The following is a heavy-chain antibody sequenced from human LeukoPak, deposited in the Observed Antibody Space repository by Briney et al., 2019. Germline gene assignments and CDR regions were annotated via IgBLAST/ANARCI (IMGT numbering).Heavy chain of an antibody. D-gene: IGHD3/OR15-3a*01. CDR1: AYTFSSCG. CDR3: ARVGGPYNFGYYYAMDV. V-gene: IGHV1-18*01. Sequence: GASVKVSCKASAYTFSSCGVSWVRLAPGQGLEWMGWIGPYNGYTHYAQNLQGRVTMTKDTSTITAYMDLRSRRADDTGVYYCARVGGPYNFGYYYAMDVWGQGTTVTVSS. J-gene: IGHJ6*02. CDR2: IGPYNGYT.